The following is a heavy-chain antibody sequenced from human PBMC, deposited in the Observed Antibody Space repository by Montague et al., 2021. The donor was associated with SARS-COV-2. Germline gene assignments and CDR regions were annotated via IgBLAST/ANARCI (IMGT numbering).Heavy chain of an antibody. CDR2: INHSGST. J-gene: IGHJ6*02. CDR3: ARGMRRPYYYYYGMDV. CDR1: GGSFSGYY. Sequence: SETLSLTCAVYGGSFSGYYWSWICQPPGKGLEWIGEINHSGSTNYNPSLKSRVTISVDTSKNQFSLKLSSVTAADTAAYYCARGMRRPYYYYYGMDVWGQGTTVTVSS. V-gene: IGHV4-34*01.